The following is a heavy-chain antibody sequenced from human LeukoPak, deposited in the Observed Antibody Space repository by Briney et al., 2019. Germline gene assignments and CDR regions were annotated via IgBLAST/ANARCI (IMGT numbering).Heavy chain of an antibody. V-gene: IGHV1-2*02. CDR1: GYTFTGYY. CDR3: ARPLTTGITREAFDI. CDR2: INPNSGGS. Sequence: ASVKVSCKASGYTFTGYYMHWVRQAPGQGLEWMGWINPNSGGSNYAQKFQGRVTMTRDTSISTAYMELSRLRSDDTAVYYCARPLTTGITREAFDIWGQGTMVTVSS. D-gene: IGHD1-1*01. J-gene: IGHJ3*02.